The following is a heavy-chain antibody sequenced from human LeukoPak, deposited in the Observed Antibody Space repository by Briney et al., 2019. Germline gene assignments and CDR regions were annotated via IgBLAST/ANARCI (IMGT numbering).Heavy chain of an antibody. CDR1: GFTLSDYY. J-gene: IGHJ3*01. V-gene: IGHV3-11*01. CDR2: ISSTSTTI. CDR3: ARVNSWNAFDV. D-gene: IGHD6-13*01. Sequence: GGSLRLSCAASGFTLSDYYMGWIRQAPEKGLEWLSYISSTSTTIYYADSVKGRFTMSRDNGKKSLYLQMSSLRAEDTAIYYCARVNSWNAFDVWGQGTMVTVSS.